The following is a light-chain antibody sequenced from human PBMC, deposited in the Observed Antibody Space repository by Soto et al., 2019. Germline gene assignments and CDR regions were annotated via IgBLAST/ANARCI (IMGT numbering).Light chain of an antibody. CDR1: QSISGY. V-gene: IGKV1-39*01. J-gene: IGKJ2*01. Sequence: PMTQSPSSLSASVGDRVTITCRASQSISGYLTWYQQRQGQAPKLLIYAASNLQSGVPSRFTGSESGSDFTITISSLQPEDFETFYCQQTYRIPYTFGQGTKVDI. CDR2: AAS. CDR3: QQTYRIPYT.